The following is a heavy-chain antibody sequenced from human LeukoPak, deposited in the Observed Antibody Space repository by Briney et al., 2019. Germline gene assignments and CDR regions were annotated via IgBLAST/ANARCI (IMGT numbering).Heavy chain of an antibody. V-gene: IGHV6-1*01. D-gene: IGHD2-8*01. CDR2: TFYRSKWY. CDR3: ARSVNNWFDP. CDR1: GDSVSSDSAA. J-gene: IGHJ5*02. Sequence: SQTLSLTCAISGDSVSSDSAAWNWIRQSPSRGLEWLGRTFYRSKWYNYAVSVKSRITINPDTSKNRFSLQLNSVTPEDTAVYYCARSVNNWFDPWGQGTLVTVSS.